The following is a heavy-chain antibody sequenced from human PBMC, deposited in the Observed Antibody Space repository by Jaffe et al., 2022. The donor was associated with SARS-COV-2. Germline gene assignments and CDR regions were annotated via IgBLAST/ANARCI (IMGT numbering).Heavy chain of an antibody. CDR3: AKDKWELRSCIDY. D-gene: IGHD1-26*01. Sequence: QVQLVESGGGVVQPGRSLRLSCAASGFTFSSYGMHWVRQAPGKGLEWVAVISYDGSNKYYADSVKGRFTISRDNSKNTLYLQMNSLRAEDTAVYYCAKDKWELRSCIDYWGQGTLVTVSS. CDR2: ISYDGSNK. J-gene: IGHJ4*02. CDR1: GFTFSSYG. V-gene: IGHV3-30*18.